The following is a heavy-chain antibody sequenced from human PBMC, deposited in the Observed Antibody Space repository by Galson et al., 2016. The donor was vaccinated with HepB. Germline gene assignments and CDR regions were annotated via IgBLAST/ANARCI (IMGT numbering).Heavy chain of an antibody. J-gene: IGHJ6*02. CDR1: GFIFNNYA. CDR3: AKSLRHYPYDMDV. D-gene: IGHD1-26*01. Sequence: SLRLSCAASGFIFNNYAMTWVRQPPGKGLEWVSSISGGGGNTFYSESVKGRFTISRDNSKNTLFLQMNSLRADDTAVYSCAKSLRHYPYDMDVWGPGTTVSVSS. V-gene: IGHV3-23*01. CDR2: ISGGGGNT.